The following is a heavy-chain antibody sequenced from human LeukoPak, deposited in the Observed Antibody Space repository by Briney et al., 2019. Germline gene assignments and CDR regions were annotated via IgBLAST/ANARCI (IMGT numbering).Heavy chain of an antibody. CDR3: ARVSTIMTTYWFDP. CDR1: GFTFSSYE. D-gene: IGHD4-11*01. J-gene: IGHJ5*02. V-gene: IGHV3-48*03. Sequence: GGSLRFSCAASGFTFSSYEMNWVRQAPGKGLEWVSYISSSGSTIYYADSVKGRFTISRDNTKKSLYLQMTGLRVEDTAIYYCARVSTIMTTYWFDPWGQGALVSVSS. CDR2: ISSSGSTI.